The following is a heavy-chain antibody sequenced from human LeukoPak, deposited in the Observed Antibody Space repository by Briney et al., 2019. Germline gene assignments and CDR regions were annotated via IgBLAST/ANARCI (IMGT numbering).Heavy chain of an antibody. CDR2: IIPMLDIP. CDR1: GGTFSSYA. Sequence: GASVKVSCKASGGTFSSYAISWVRQAPGQGREWMGRIIPMLDIPNYAQKFQGRVTFTADKSTSTAYMELSSLRSEDTAVYYCARGLGYYYDSSGYDFDYWGQGTLVTVSS. V-gene: IGHV1-69*04. J-gene: IGHJ4*02. D-gene: IGHD3-22*01. CDR3: ARGLGYYYDSSGYDFDY.